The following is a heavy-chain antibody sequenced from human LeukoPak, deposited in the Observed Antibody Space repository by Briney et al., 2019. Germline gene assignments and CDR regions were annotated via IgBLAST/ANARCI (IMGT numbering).Heavy chain of an antibody. V-gene: IGHV3-21*01. Sequence: GGSLRLSCAASGFTFSSYSMNWVRQAPGRGLEWVSSISRSSTYIYYADSVKGRFTISRDNAKNSLYLQMNSLRAEDTAVYYCARDLVTMVRGVIKPDAFDIWGQGTMVTVSS. D-gene: IGHD3-10*01. CDR2: ISRSSTYI. CDR3: ARDLVTMVRGVIKPDAFDI. J-gene: IGHJ3*02. CDR1: GFTFSSYS.